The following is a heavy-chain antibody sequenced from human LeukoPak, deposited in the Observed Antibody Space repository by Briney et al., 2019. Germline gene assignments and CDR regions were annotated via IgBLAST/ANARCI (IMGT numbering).Heavy chain of an antibody. D-gene: IGHD3-10*01. CDR3: ARVYYGSGSHIDY. CDR2: INPNSGGT. CDR1: GYTFTGYY. J-gene: IGHJ4*02. Sequence: ASVTVSCKASGYTFTGYYMHWVRQAPGQGLEWMGWINPNSGGTNYAQKFQGRVTMTRDTSISTAYMELSRLRSDDTAVYYCARVYYGSGSHIDYWGQGTLVTVSS. V-gene: IGHV1-2*02.